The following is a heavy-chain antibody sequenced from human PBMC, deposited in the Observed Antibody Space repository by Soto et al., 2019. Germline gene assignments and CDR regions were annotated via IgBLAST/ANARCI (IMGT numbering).Heavy chain of an antibody. CDR3: ARVIKTKLPYGSGSYWQHPSGSFDYYYGMDV. D-gene: IGHD3-10*01. J-gene: IGHJ6*02. CDR2: IRSKANSYAT. V-gene: IGHV3-73*02. Sequence: VQLVESGGGLVQPGGSLKLSCAASGFTFSGSAMHWVRQASGKGLEWVGRIRSKANSYATAYAASVKGRFTISRDDSKNTAYLQMNSLRAEDTAVYYCARVIKTKLPYGSGSYWQHPSGSFDYYYGMDVWGQGTTVTVSS. CDR1: GFTFSGSA.